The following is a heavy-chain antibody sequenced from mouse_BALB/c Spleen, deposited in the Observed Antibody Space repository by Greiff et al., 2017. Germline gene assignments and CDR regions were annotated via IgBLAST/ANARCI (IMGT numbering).Heavy chain of an antibody. CDR3: ARWNYGNYERGDY. CDR2: IDTSDSYT. Sequence: QVQLQQPGAELVMPGASVKMSCKASGYTFTDYWMHWVKQRPGQGLEWIGAIDTSDSYTSYNQKFKGKATLTVDESSSTAYMQLSSLTSEDSAVYYCARWNYGNYERGDYWGQGTTLTVSS. CDR1: GYTFTDYW. D-gene: IGHD2-1*01. J-gene: IGHJ2*01. V-gene: IGHV1-69*01.